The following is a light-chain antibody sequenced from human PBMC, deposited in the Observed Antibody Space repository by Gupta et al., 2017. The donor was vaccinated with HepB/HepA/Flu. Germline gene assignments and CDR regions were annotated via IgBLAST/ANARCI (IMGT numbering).Light chain of an antibody. CDR3: SSWDDSLNGII. Sequence: QSVLTQPPSASDIPGQRVTISCSGPSSNIGSNTVNWYQHLPGTAPKLLIYINNQRPSGVPARFSGSKSGTSASLAISGLQSEDEADYYCSSWDDSLNGIIFGGGTKLTVL. V-gene: IGLV1-44*01. J-gene: IGLJ2*01. CDR1: SSNIGSNT. CDR2: INN.